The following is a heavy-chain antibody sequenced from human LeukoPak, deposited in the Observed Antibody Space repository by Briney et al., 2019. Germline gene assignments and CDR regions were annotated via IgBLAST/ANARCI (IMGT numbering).Heavy chain of an antibody. CDR1: GGSFSGYY. Sequence: PSETLSLTCAVYGGSFSGYYWGWIRQPPGKGLEWIGNIFYSGSTYYNPSLKSRVTISIDTSKNQFSLKLSSVTAADTAVYYCARDLTRFDFDYWGQGTLVTVSS. CDR3: ARDLTRFDFDY. J-gene: IGHJ4*02. D-gene: IGHD3-16*01. V-gene: IGHV4-34*12. CDR2: IFYSGST.